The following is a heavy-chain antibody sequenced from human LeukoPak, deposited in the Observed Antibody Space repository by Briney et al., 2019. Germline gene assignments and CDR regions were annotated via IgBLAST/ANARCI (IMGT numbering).Heavy chain of an antibody. CDR3: ARADLRGYSLHY. D-gene: IGHD5-18*01. J-gene: IGHJ4*02. Sequence: GGPLRLSCAASGFTLSNYDMHWVRQVIGKGLEWVSGIGTAGDTYYGGPVKGRFSSSRENAKNFLYLQMNSLRAGDTAVYYCARADLRGYSLHYWGQGTLVTVSS. CDR1: GFTLSNYD. CDR2: IGTAGDT. V-gene: IGHV3-13*01.